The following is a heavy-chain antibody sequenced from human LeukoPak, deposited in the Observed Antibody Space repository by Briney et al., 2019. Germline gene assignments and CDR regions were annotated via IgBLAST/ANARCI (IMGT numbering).Heavy chain of an antibody. CDR3: ATSWGAAMVTH. J-gene: IGHJ4*02. V-gene: IGHV3-11*01. CDR2: ISSSGNTT. CDR1: GFTFSDYY. D-gene: IGHD5-18*01. Sequence: GGSLRLSCAASGFTFSDYYMSWIRQAPGKGLECISYISSSGNTTYYADSVKGRFTISRDNSKSTLYLQMNSLRAEDTAVYYCATSWGAAMVTHWGQGTLVTVSS.